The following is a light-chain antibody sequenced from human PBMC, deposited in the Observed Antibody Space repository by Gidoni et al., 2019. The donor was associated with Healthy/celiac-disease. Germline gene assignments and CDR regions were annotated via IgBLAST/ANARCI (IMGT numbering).Light chain of an antibody. CDR1: QSVSSSY. J-gene: IGKJ5*01. Sequence: IMLTQSPGPLALSPVERATLSCRASQSVSSSYVAWYQQKPGQAPRLLIYGASSRATGIPDRFSGSGSGTDFTLTISRLEAEDVAVYYCQQYGSSPITFGQGTRLEIK. CDR2: GAS. V-gene: IGKV3-20*01. CDR3: QQYGSSPIT.